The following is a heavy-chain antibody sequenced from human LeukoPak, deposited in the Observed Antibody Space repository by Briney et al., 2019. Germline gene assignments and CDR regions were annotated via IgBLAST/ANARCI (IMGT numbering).Heavy chain of an antibody. CDR1: GYSFTSYW. J-gene: IGHJ4*02. V-gene: IGHV5-51*01. CDR3: ARCRSSWPDY. CDR2: IYPGDSDT. Sequence: GESLKISCEGSGYSFTSYWIAWVRQMPGKGLECMGIIYPGDSDTRYSPSFQGQVTISADTSISTAYLQWSSLKASDTAMYYCARCRSSWPDYWGQGTLVTVSS. D-gene: IGHD6-13*01.